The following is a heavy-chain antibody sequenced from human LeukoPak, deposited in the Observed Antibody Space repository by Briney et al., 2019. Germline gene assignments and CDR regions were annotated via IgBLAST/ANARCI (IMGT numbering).Heavy chain of an antibody. Sequence: GESLKISCKGSGYSFTSYWIGWVRQMPGKGLEWMGIIYPGDSDTRYSPSLQGQVTISADKSISTAYLQWSSLKASDTAMYYCARHVGSTELDLEYYFDYWGQGTLVTVSS. V-gene: IGHV5-51*01. D-gene: IGHD1-1*01. CDR3: ARHVGSTELDLEYYFDY. CDR2: IYPGDSDT. J-gene: IGHJ4*02. CDR1: GYSFTSYW.